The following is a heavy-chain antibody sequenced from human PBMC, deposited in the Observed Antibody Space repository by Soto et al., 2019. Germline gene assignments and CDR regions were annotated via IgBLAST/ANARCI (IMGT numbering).Heavy chain of an antibody. CDR2: ISYDGSNK. CDR1: GFTFSSYA. V-gene: IGHV3-30-3*01. CDR3: ARGDLGYCSGGSCLSGSPLDY. Sequence: PGGSLRLSCAASGFTFSSYATHWVRQAPGKGLEWVAVISYDGSNKYYADSVKGRFTISRDNSKNTLYLQMNSLRAEDTAVYYCARGDLGYCSGGSCLSGSPLDYWGQGTLVTVSS. D-gene: IGHD2-15*01. J-gene: IGHJ4*02.